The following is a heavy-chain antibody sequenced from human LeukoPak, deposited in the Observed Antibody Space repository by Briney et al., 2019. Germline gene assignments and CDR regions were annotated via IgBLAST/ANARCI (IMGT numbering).Heavy chain of an antibody. Sequence: ASVKVSCKASGYTFTGYYMHWVRQAPGQGLEWMGWINPNSGGTNYAQKFQGRVTMTRDTSISTAYMELSRLRSDDTAVYYCARDVSYYDSSGYYYVLAAFDIWGQGTMVTVSS. J-gene: IGHJ3*02. CDR2: INPNSGGT. CDR1: GYTFTGYY. D-gene: IGHD3-22*01. CDR3: ARDVSYYDSSGYYYVLAAFDI. V-gene: IGHV1-2*02.